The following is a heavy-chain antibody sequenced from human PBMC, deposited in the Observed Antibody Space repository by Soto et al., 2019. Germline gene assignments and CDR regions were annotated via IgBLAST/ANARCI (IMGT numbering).Heavy chain of an antibody. J-gene: IGHJ5*02. CDR1: GYSFTSYW. Sequence: GESLKISCKGSGYSFTSYWIGWVRQMPGKGLEWMGIIYPGDSDTRYSPSFQGQVTISADKSISTAYLQWSSLKASDTAMYYCARRGGWSQPFHWFDPWGQGTLVTVSS. V-gene: IGHV5-51*01. CDR3: ARRGGWSQPFHWFDP. D-gene: IGHD6-19*01. CDR2: IYPGDSDT.